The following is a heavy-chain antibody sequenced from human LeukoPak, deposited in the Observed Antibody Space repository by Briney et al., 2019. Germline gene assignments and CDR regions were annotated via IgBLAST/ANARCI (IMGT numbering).Heavy chain of an antibody. CDR2: ISYDGSNK. V-gene: IGHV3-30*04. Sequence: GRSLRLSCATSEFTFSHHAMHWVRQAPGKGLEWVAVISYDGSNKYHADSVKGRFIISRDNSKNSLYLQMNSLRAEDTAVYYCARDQSRIPGWYFDYWGQGTLVTVSS. J-gene: IGHJ4*02. D-gene: IGHD1-14*01. CDR1: EFTFSHHA. CDR3: ARDQSRIPGWYFDY.